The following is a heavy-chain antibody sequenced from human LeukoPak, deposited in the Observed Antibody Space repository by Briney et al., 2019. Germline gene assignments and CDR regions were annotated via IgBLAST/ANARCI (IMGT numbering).Heavy chain of an antibody. V-gene: IGHV3-21*01. Sequence: GGSLRLSCAASGFTFSSYGMHWVRQAPGKGLEWVSSISSRSSYIYYADSVKGRFTISRDNTKNSLYLQMNSLRAEDTAVYYCAREDYGMDVWGQGTTVIVSS. CDR3: AREDYGMDV. CDR1: GFTFSSYG. CDR2: ISSRSSYI. J-gene: IGHJ6*02.